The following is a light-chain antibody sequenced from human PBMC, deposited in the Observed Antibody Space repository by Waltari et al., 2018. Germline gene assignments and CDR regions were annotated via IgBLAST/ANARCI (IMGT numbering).Light chain of an antibody. CDR3: QQYYTIPYT. CDR1: QTVFDSSTNKNY. CDR2: WAS. V-gene: IGKV4-1*01. J-gene: IGKJ2*01. Sequence: DIVMTQSPDSLAVSLGARATINCRSSQTVFDSSTNKNYVAWYQQKAGHPPKLLIYWASTRESGVPDRFSGSESGTEFTLTVSSLQAEDVAIYYCQQYYTIPYTFGQGTKLEI.